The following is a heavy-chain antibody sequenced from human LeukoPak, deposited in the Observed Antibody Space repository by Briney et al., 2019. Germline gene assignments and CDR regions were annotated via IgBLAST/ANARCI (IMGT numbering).Heavy chain of an antibody. Sequence: SQTLSLTCTVSGGSISSGTYYWSWIRQPPGKGLEWIGEISHSGSTNYNPSLKSRVTISVDTSKNQFSLKLSSVTAADTAVYYCARDIAAAGPYYFDYWGQGTLVTVSS. D-gene: IGHD6-13*01. V-gene: IGHV4-39*07. J-gene: IGHJ4*02. CDR3: ARDIAAAGPYYFDY. CDR1: GGSISSGTYY. CDR2: ISHSGST.